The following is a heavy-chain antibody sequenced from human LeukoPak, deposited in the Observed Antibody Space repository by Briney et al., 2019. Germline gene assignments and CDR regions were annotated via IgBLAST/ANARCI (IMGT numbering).Heavy chain of an antibody. V-gene: IGHV4-34*01. CDR2: TNHSGGT. Sequence: PSETLSPTCAVYGGSFSGYYWSWIRQPPGKGLEWIGETNHSGGTNYNPSLKSRVTISVDTSKNQFSLKLSSVTAADTAVYYCARRYYGSGSHFDYWGQGTLVTVSS. CDR3: ARRYYGSGSHFDY. D-gene: IGHD3-10*01. CDR1: GGSFSGYY. J-gene: IGHJ4*02.